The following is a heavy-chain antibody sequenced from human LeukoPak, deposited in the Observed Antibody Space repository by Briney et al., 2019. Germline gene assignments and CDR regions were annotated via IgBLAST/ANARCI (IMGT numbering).Heavy chain of an antibody. V-gene: IGHV3-23*01. CDR2: ISAGGGST. J-gene: IGHJ4*02. CDR1: GFAFRSFA. Sequence: GGSLRLSCAAFGFAFRSFAMTWVRQAPGKGLEWVSAISAGGGSTYYADSVKGRFTISRDNPKNTLFLQMNSLRAEDTAVYYCARPLGAAAGYFDYWGQGTLVTVSS. D-gene: IGHD6-13*01. CDR3: ARPLGAAAGYFDY.